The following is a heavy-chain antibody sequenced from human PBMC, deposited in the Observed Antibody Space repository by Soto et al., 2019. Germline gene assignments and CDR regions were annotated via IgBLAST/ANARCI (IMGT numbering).Heavy chain of an antibody. CDR3: ARGYYYDSSGYYNYYGMDV. Sequence: GESLKISCKGSGYSFTSYWIGWVRQMPGKGLEWMGIIYPVDSDTRYSPSFQGQVTISADKSISTAYLQWSSLKSSDTAMYYCARGYYYDSSGYYNYYGMDVWGQGTTVTVSS. D-gene: IGHD3-22*01. CDR1: GYSFTSYW. CDR2: IYPVDSDT. J-gene: IGHJ6*02. V-gene: IGHV5-51*01.